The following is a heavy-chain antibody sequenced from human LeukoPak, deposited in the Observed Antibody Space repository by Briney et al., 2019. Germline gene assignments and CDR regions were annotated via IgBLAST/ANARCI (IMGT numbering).Heavy chain of an antibody. J-gene: IGHJ2*01. CDR1: GDSVSSNSAA. Sequence: PSQTLSLTCAISGDSVSSNSAAWNWIRQSPSRGLEWLGRTYYRSKWYNDYAVSVKSRITINPDTSKNQFSLQLNSVTPEDTAVYYCARAYSSSWVGDWYFDLWGRGTLVTVSS. D-gene: IGHD6-13*01. CDR2: TYYRSKWYN. V-gene: IGHV6-1*01. CDR3: ARAYSSSWVGDWYFDL.